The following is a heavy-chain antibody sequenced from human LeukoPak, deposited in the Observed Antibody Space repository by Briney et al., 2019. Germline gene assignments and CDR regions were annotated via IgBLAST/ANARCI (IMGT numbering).Heavy chain of an antibody. Sequence: GGSLRLSCAASGFTFSSYAMSWVRQAPGKGLEWVSAISGSGGSTYYADSVKGRFTISRDNAKNSLYLQMNSLRAEDTAVYYCARDERYYTVIGRSHIDYWGQGTLVTVSS. CDR2: ISGSGGST. CDR3: ARDERYYTVIGRSHIDY. D-gene: IGHD3-3*01. J-gene: IGHJ4*02. V-gene: IGHV3-23*01. CDR1: GFTFSSYA.